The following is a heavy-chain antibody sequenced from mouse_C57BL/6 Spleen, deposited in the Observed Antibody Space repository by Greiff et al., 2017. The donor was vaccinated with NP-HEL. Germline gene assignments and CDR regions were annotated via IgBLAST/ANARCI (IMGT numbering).Heavy chain of an antibody. CDR1: GFTFSDYG. Sequence: EVQVVESGGGLVKPGGSLKLSCAASGFTFSDYGMHWVRQAPEKGLEWVAYISSGSSTIYYADTVKGRFTISRDNAKNTLFLQMTSLRSEDTAMYYCARRGREGYYYAMDYWGQGTSVTVSS. CDR2: ISSGSSTI. D-gene: IGHD3-3*01. J-gene: IGHJ4*01. CDR3: ARRGREGYYYAMDY. V-gene: IGHV5-17*01.